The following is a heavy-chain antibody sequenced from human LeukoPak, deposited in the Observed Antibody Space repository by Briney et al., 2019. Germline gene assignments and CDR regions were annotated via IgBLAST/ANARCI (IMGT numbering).Heavy chain of an antibody. J-gene: IGHJ4*02. CDR2: ISGSGGST. D-gene: IGHD3-3*01. V-gene: IGHV3-23*01. CDR1: GFTFSSYA. Sequence: GGSLRLSCAASGFTFSSYAMSWVRQAPGKGLEWVSAISGSGGSTYYADSVEGRSTISRGNSKNTLYLQMNSLRAEDTAVYYCAKDSYYDFWSGYFDYWGQGTLVTVSS. CDR3: AKDSYYDFWSGYFDY.